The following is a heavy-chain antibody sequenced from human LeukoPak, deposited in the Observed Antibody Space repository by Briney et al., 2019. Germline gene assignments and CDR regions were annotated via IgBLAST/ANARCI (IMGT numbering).Heavy chain of an antibody. CDR3: ARGPRENSSGWYAGGYYYGMDV. CDR1: GGSISSYY. D-gene: IGHD6-19*01. Sequence: SETLSLTCTVSGGSISSYYWSWIRQPPGKGLEWIGYIYYSVGTNYNPSLKSRVTISVDTSKNQFSLKLSSVTAADTAVYYCARGPRENSSGWYAGGYYYGMDVWGQGTTVTVSS. V-gene: IGHV4-59*01. J-gene: IGHJ6*02. CDR2: IYYSVGT.